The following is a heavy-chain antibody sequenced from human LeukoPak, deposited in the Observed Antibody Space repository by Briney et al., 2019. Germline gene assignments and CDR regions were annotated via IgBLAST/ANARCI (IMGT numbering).Heavy chain of an antibody. CDR3: ARALMVRGVIMDDY. CDR2: INPNSGGT. Sequence: PQASVKVSCKASGYTFTGYYMHWVRQAPGQGLEWMGRINPNSGGTNYAQKFQGRVTMTRDTSISTAYMELSRLRSDDTAVYYCARALMVRGVIMDDYWGQGTLVTVSS. J-gene: IGHJ4*02. D-gene: IGHD3-10*01. V-gene: IGHV1-2*06. CDR1: GYTFTGYY.